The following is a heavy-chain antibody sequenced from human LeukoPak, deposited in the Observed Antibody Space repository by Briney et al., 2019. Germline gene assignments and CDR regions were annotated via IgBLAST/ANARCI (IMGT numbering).Heavy chain of an antibody. J-gene: IGHJ4*02. CDR2: IKQDGSEK. D-gene: IGHD3-9*01. CDR1: GFTFSSYW. CDR3: AREGDILTGYPEAD. Sequence: GGSLRLSCAASGFTFSSYWMSWVRQAPGKGLEWVANIKQDGSEKYYVDSVKGRFTISRDNAKNSLYLQMNSLRAEDTAVYYCAREGDILTGYPEADWGQGILVTVSS. V-gene: IGHV3-7*01.